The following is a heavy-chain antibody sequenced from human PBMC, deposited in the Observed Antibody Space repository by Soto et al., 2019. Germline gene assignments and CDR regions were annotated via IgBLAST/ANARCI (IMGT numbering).Heavy chain of an antibody. D-gene: IGHD2-15*01. CDR1: GGSISSSNW. CDR2: IYHSGST. V-gene: IGHV4-4*02. J-gene: IGHJ2*01. Sequence: QVQLQESGPGLVKPSGTLSLTCAVSGGSISSSNWWGWVRQPPGKGLEWIGKIYHSGSTNYNPPLKSRVTISVDKSKNQFSLKLSSVTAADTAVYYCAGSPHCSGGSCYYWYFDLWGRGTLVTVSS. CDR3: AGSPHCSGGSCYYWYFDL.